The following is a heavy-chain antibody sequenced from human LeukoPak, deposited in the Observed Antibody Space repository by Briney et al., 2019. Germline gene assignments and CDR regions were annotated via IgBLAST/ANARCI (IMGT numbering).Heavy chain of an antibody. D-gene: IGHD2-21*02. CDR3: AKKRPGDGDIFDY. Sequence: PGGSLRLSCAASGFTFSSYGMYWIRQAPGRGLEWVAYIQYSGGIRKYADSVKGRFTISRDNSKNTLLLQMNTLKTEDTAVYYCAKKRPGDGDIFDYWGQGTLLTVSS. J-gene: IGHJ4*02. V-gene: IGHV3-30*02. CDR2: IQYSGGIR. CDR1: GFTFSSYG.